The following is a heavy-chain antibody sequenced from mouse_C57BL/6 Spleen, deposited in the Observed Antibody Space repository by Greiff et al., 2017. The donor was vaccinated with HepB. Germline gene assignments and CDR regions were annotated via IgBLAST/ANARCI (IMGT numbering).Heavy chain of an antibody. Sequence: EVQLQESGGGLVQPGGSLKLSCAASGFTFSDYYMYWVRQTPEKRLEWVAYISNGGGSTYYPDTVKGRFTISRDNAKNTLYLQMSRLKSEDTAMYYCARRGYGYDWAMDYWGQGTSVTVSS. CDR2: ISNGGGST. J-gene: IGHJ4*01. V-gene: IGHV5-12*01. D-gene: IGHD2-2*01. CDR1: GFTFSDYY. CDR3: ARRGYGYDWAMDY.